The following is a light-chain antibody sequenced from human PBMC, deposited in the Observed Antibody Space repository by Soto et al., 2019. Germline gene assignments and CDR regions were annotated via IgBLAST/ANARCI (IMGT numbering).Light chain of an antibody. CDR2: EVT. CDR1: SSDVGGHNY. Sequence: QSALTQPPSASGSPGQSVTISCTGTSSDVGGHNYVSWYQQRPGKAPKLIIYEVTQRPSGVSDRFSGSKSGNTATLTVSGLQAEDEADYYCAAWDDNLNGVIFGGGTKVTVL. V-gene: IGLV2-8*01. CDR3: AAWDDNLNGVI. J-gene: IGLJ2*01.